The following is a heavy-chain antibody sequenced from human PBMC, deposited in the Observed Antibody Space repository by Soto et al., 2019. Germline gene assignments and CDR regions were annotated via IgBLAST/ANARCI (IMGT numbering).Heavy chain of an antibody. Sequence: PSETLSLTCTVSGGSISSYYWSWIRQPPGKGLEWIGYIYYSGSTNYNPSLKSRVTISVDTSKNQFSLKLSSVTAADTAVYYCARGPLYGDSLSNWFDPWGQGTLVTVSS. CDR3: ARGPLYGDSLSNWFDP. CDR1: GGSISSYY. D-gene: IGHD4-17*01. V-gene: IGHV4-59*01. J-gene: IGHJ5*02. CDR2: IYYSGST.